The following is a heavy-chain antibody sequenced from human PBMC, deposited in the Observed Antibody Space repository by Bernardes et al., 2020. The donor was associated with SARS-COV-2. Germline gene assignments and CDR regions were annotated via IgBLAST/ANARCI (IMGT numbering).Heavy chain of an antibody. CDR2: ISSNSANI. V-gene: IGHV3-21*06. Sequence: GGSLRLSCAASGFTFSSYWMHWVRQAPGKGLVWVSRISSNSANINYADSVRGRFTISRDNAKNSLYLQMHSLRAEDTAVYYCANLGAAGRDYWGQGTLVTVSS. CDR1: GFTFSSYW. D-gene: IGHD6-13*01. J-gene: IGHJ4*02. CDR3: ANLGAAGRDY.